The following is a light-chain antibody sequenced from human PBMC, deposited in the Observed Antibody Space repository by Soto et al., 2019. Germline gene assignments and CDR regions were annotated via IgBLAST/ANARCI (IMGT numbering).Light chain of an antibody. CDR1: QNIGTY. Sequence: DIPMTQSPSFLSTSLGDRVTITCRASQNIGTYLNWYQQRPGKVPQILIYAASSLHNRAPSRFSGSGSGTEFTLTISSLQPEDFETYYCKQSYSPPLTFGPGTKLDI. CDR2: AAS. V-gene: IGKV1-39*01. CDR3: KQSYSPPLT. J-gene: IGKJ3*01.